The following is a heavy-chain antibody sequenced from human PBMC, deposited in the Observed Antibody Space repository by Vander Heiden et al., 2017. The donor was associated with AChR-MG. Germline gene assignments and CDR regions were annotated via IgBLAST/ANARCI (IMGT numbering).Heavy chain of an antibody. CDR1: GFPFSSYT. J-gene: IGHJ2*01. V-gene: IGHV3-21*01. CDR3: ARVWDCSGGSCYLYWYFDL. CDR2: ISSSSSYI. Sequence: EVQLVASGGGLVKPVGSLRPSCASSGFPFSSYTMNWVRSAPGKGLEWVSSISSSSSYIYYADSVKGRFTISRDNAKNSLYLQMNSLRAEDPAVYYCARVWDCSGGSCYLYWYFDLWGRGTLVTVSS. D-gene: IGHD2-15*01.